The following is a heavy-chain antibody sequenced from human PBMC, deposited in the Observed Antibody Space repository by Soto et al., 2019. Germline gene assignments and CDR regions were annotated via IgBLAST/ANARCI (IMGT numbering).Heavy chain of an antibody. Sequence: PSETLSLTCAVYGGSFSGYYWSWIRQPPGKRLEWIGEINHSGSTNYNPSLKSRVTISVDTSKNQFSLKLSSVTAADTAVYYCARGRWLRAGYFDYWGQGTLVTVSS. J-gene: IGHJ4*02. CDR2: INHSGST. CDR1: GGSFSGYY. D-gene: IGHD5-12*01. CDR3: ARGRWLRAGYFDY. V-gene: IGHV4-34*01.